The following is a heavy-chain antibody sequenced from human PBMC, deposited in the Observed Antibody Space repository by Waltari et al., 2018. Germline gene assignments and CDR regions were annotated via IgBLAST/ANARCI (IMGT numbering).Heavy chain of an antibody. CDR3: AKQESGSYFEY. V-gene: IGHV3-30*18. CDR1: GFTLSSYG. D-gene: IGHD1-26*01. J-gene: IGHJ4*02. CDR2: ISYDGSAK. Sequence: QVQLVESGGGVVQTGTSVSLSCAVSGFTLSSYGMHWVRQAPGKGLHWVAVISYDGSAKYYADSVHGRFIISRDNSENTLYLQMNSLTAEDTAVYYCAKQESGSYFEYWGQGTLVTVSS.